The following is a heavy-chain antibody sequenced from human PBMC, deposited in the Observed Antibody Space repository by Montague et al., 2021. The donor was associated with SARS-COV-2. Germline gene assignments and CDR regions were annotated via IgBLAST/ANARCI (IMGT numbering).Heavy chain of an antibody. J-gene: IGHJ5*01. D-gene: IGHD1-1*01. CDR1: GGSISSGSYY. CDR3: AGYRVGTMLDS. Sequence: SETLSLTCTVSGGSISSGSYYWSWIRQPPGKGLEWIGSIGYSASSFYNPSLRSRVTISEDTSRNQFSLKVTSVTAADTAVYYCAGYRVGTMLDSWGPGTLVTVSS. CDR2: IGYSASS. V-gene: IGHV4-39*01.